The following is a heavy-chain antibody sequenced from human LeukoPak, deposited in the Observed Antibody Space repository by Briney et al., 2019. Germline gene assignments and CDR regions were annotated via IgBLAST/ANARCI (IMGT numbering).Heavy chain of an antibody. CDR3: ARSLVVAATVDY. D-gene: IGHD2-15*01. V-gene: IGHV4-39*01. CDR2: IYHTGGS. Sequence: PSETLSLTCTVSGGSITTGPYYWSWIRWPPGKGLEWIATIYHTGGSYYNSSLKGRATISVDTSKSQFSLKLSSVTAADTALYYCARSLVVAATVDYWGQGTLVTVSS. J-gene: IGHJ4*02. CDR1: GGSITTGPYY.